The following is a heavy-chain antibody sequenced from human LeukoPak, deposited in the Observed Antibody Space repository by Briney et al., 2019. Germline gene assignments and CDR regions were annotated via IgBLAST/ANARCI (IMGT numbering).Heavy chain of an antibody. V-gene: IGHV4-4*07. CDR3: ARGPYCGGDCYFAY. D-gene: IGHD2-21*01. J-gene: IGHJ4*02. Sequence: PSETLSLTCTVSSGSISSYYWSWVRQPAGKGLEWIGRMYSSRTTNYTPSLKRRVTMSVDTSRNQFSLKLSSVTAADTAVYYCARGPYCGGDCYFAYWGQGTLVTVSS. CDR2: MYSSRTT. CDR1: SGSISSYY.